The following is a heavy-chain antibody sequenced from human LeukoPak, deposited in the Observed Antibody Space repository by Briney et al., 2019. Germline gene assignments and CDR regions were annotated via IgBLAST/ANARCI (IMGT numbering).Heavy chain of an antibody. CDR2: IIPIFGTA. Sequence: SVKVSCKASGGTFSSYAISWVRQAPGQGLEWMGGIIPIFGTANYAQKFQGRVTITTDESTSTAYMELSSLRSEDTAVYYCARGDEYSGSSGYFDYWGQGTLVTVSS. V-gene: IGHV1-69*05. CDR1: GGTFSSYA. CDR3: ARGDEYSGSSGYFDY. J-gene: IGHJ4*02. D-gene: IGHD6-6*01.